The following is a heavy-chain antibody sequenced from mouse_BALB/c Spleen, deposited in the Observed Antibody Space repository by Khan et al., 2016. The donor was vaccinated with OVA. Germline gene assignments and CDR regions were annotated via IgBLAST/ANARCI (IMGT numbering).Heavy chain of an antibody. V-gene: IGHV2-3*01. CDR1: GFSLTSNG. Sequence: VELVESGPGLVAPSQSLSITCTVSGFSLTSNGVSWVSQPPGKGLEWLGVIWGDGSINYHSVLKSRMSISKDNSKSQVFLKLNSLQTDDTATYYCAKLRVFYFDYWGQGTTLTVSS. CDR3: AKLRVFYFDY. J-gene: IGHJ2*01. CDR2: IWGDGSI.